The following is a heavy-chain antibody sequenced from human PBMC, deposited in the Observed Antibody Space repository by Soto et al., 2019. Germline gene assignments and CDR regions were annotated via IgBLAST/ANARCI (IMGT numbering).Heavy chain of an antibody. D-gene: IGHD6-6*01. J-gene: IGHJ3*02. CDR2: IYYSGNT. CDR3: ARVGISSSDAFDI. Sequence: QVQLQESGPGLVKPSQTLSLTCTVSGGSISSGAYYWSWIRQHPGEALEWIGYIYYSGNTYYNPSIKSRVMISVDTSKNQFSLMLNSVTAADAAVYYFARVGISSSDAFDIWGHGTMVTVSS. V-gene: IGHV4-31*03. CDR1: GGSISSGAYY.